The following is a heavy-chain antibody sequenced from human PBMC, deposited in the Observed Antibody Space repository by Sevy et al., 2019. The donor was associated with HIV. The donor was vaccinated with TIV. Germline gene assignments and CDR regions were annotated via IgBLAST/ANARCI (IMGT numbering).Heavy chain of an antibody. Sequence: GGSLRLSCAASGFIFSGYVMSWVRQAPGKGLEWVSGISASGGSTYYADSVKGRFTVSRDNSKNTLYLEMNSLRAEDTAVYYCEKDASSSWTGGTFQHWGQGTLVTVSS. J-gene: IGHJ1*01. V-gene: IGHV3-23*01. CDR1: GFIFSGYV. D-gene: IGHD6-13*01. CDR3: EKDASSSWTGGTFQH. CDR2: ISASGGST.